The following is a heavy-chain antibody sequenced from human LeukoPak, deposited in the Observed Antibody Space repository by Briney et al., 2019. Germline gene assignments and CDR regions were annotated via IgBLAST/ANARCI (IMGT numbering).Heavy chain of an antibody. CDR3: ARDHYSNTPDYYYYYYGMDV. J-gene: IGHJ6*02. D-gene: IGHD4-11*01. V-gene: IGHV3-11*01. CDR1: GFTFSDYY. CDR2: ISSSGSTI. Sequence: PGGSLRPSCAASGFTFSDYYMSWIRQAPGKGLEWVSYISSSGSTIYYADSMKGRFTISRDNAKNSLYLQLNSLRAEDTAVYYCARDHYSNTPDYYYYYYGMDVWGQGTTVTVSS.